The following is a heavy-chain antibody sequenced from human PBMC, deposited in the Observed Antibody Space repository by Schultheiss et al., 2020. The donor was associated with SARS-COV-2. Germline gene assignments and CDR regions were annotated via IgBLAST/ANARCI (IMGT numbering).Heavy chain of an antibody. D-gene: IGHD5-18*01. CDR3: ARIRGYSYGPNYYYYGMDV. V-gene: IGHV4-34*01. J-gene: IGHJ6*02. Sequence: SQTLSLTCVVYGGSFSGYYWSWIRQPPGKGQEWIGEINHSGSTNYNPSLKSRVTISVDTSKNHFSLKLSSVTAADTAVYYCARIRGYSYGPNYYYYGMDVWGQGTTVTVSS. CDR1: GGSFSGYY. CDR2: INHSGST.